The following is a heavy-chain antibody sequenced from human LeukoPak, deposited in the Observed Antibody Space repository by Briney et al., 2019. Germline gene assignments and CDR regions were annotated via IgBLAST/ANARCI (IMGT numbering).Heavy chain of an antibody. V-gene: IGHV4-61*01. CDR2: VYYSGST. CDR1: GGSVSSGSYY. D-gene: IGHD3-16*01. Sequence: SETLSLNCIVSGGSVSSGSYYWNWIRQPPGKGLQWIGYVYYSGSTNYNPSLKSRVTISLDTSKNQFSLKLNSVTAADTAVYYCARRGSGAPFDYWGQGALVTVSS. J-gene: IGHJ4*02. CDR3: ARRGSGAPFDY.